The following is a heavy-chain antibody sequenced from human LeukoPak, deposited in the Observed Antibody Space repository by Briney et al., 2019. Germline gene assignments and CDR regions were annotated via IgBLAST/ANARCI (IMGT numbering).Heavy chain of an antibody. CDR2: IKQDGSEK. CDR3: ARDRAFGGVIGAFDI. CDR1: GFTFSSYW. V-gene: IGHV3-7*01. D-gene: IGHD3-16*01. Sequence: GGSLRLSCAASGFTFSSYWMSWVRQAPGKGLEWVANIKQDGSEKYYVDSVKGRFTISRDNPKNSLYLQMNSLRAEDTAVYYCARDRAFGGVIGAFDIWGQGTMVTVSS. J-gene: IGHJ3*02.